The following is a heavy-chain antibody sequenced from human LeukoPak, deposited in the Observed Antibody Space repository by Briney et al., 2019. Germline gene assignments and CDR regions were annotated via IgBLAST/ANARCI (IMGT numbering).Heavy chain of an antibody. V-gene: IGHV3-48*01. CDR1: GFTFSSYD. D-gene: IGHD3-10*01. J-gene: IGHJ4*02. CDR3: ARMIYYGSGRGPKTYYFDY. CDR2: ISTSGSVT. Sequence: GGSLRLSCAVSGFTFSSYDMNWVRQALGKGLECVSYISTSGSVTYYADSVKGRFTISRDNAKNSLYLQMNSLRAEDTAVYYCARMIYYGSGRGPKTYYFDYWGQGTLVTVSS.